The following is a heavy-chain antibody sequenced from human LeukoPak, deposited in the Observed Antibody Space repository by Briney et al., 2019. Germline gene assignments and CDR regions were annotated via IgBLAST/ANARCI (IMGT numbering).Heavy chain of an antibody. CDR2: ISSSSSYI. CDR1: GFTFSSYS. Sequence: PGGSLRLSCAASGFTFSSYSMNWVRQAPGKGLEWVSSISSSSSYIYYADSVKGRFTISRDNAKNSLYLQMNSLRAEDTAVYYCAKSVYYYDSSGQTRSGYFDYWGQGTLVTVSS. CDR3: AKSVYYYDSSGQTRSGYFDY. V-gene: IGHV3-21*04. D-gene: IGHD3-22*01. J-gene: IGHJ4*02.